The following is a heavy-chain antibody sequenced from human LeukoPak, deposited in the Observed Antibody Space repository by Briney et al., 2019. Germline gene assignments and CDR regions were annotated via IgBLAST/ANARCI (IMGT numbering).Heavy chain of an antibody. V-gene: IGHV1-18*01. CDR2: ISGYNGNT. Sequence: ASVKVSCKASGYTFTTYGIHWVRQAPGQGLEWMGWISGYNGNTNYAQKLQGRVTMTTDPSTSTAYMELRSLRSDDTAVYYCARDPQDSSSWYTWFDPWGQGTLVTVSS. J-gene: IGHJ5*02. D-gene: IGHD6-13*01. CDR3: ARDPQDSSSWYTWFDP. CDR1: GYTFTTYG.